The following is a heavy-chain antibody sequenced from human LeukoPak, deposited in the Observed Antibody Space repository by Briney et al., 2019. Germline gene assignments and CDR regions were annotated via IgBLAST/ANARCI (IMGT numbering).Heavy chain of an antibody. CDR3: ARDNVGSREDLYCSGGSCYSAVDY. V-gene: IGHV1-46*01. Sequence: GASVKVSCKASGYTFTSYYMHWVRQAPGQGLEWMGIINPSVGSTSYAQKFQGRVTITRDTSTSTVYMELSSLRSEDTVVYYCARDNVGSREDLYCSGGSCYSAVDYWGQGTLVTVSS. D-gene: IGHD2-15*01. CDR1: GYTFTSYY. J-gene: IGHJ4*02. CDR2: INPSVGST.